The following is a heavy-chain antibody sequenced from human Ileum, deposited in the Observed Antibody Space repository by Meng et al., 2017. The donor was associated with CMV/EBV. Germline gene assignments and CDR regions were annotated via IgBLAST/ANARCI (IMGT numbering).Heavy chain of an antibody. CDR3: ARVGRGGDYYGMDV. CDR2: INPNSGGT. D-gene: IGHD1-26*01. J-gene: IGHJ6*02. V-gene: IGHV1-2*06. Sequence: ASVKVSCKASGYTFSGYYIHWVRQAPGQGLEWMGRINPNSGGTNYAQKFQGRVTMTRDTSISTAFMDLSSLISDDTAVYYCARVGRGGDYYGMDVWGQGTTVTFSS. CDR1: GYTFSGYY.